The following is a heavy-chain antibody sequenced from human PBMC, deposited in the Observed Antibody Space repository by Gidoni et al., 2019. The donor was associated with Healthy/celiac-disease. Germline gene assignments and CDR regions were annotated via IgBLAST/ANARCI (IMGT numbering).Heavy chain of an antibody. CDR1: GFTFSSYA. V-gene: IGHV3-30*01. D-gene: IGHD6-13*01. Sequence: QVQLVESGGGVVQPGRSVRLSCAASGFTFSSYAMHWVRQAPGKGLEWVAFISYDGSNKYYADSVKGRFTISRDKSKNTLYLQMNSLRAEDTAVYYCARDRFSSSWLRAWIVFDYWGQGTLVTVSS. CDR3: ARDRFSSSWLRAWIVFDY. J-gene: IGHJ4*02. CDR2: ISYDGSNK.